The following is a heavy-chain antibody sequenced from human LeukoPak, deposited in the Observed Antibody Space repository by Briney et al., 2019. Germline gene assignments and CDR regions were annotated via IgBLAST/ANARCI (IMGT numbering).Heavy chain of an antibody. D-gene: IGHD3-22*01. CDR2: INPNSGGT. CDR1: GYTFTGYY. Sequence: ASVKVSCKASGYTFTGYYMHWVRQAPGQGLEWMGWINPNSGGTNYAQKFQGRVTMTRDTSISTAYMELSRLRSDDTAVYYCAREVVVIMGGGAFDIWGQGTMVTVSS. J-gene: IGHJ3*02. CDR3: AREVVVIMGGGAFDI. V-gene: IGHV1-2*02.